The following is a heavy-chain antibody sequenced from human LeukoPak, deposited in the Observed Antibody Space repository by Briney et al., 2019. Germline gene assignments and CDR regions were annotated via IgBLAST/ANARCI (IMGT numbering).Heavy chain of an antibody. CDR1: GASISSSF. V-gene: IGHV4-59*01. D-gene: IGHD5/OR15-5a*01. CDR2: VYYTGNT. Sequence: SETLSLTCTVSGASISSSFWTWIRQSPGKGLEWLAYVYYTGNTNLNPSLKSRLTISVDTSKNQFSLRLSSVTAADTAIYYCARRMTVSATNWFDPWGQGTLVTVSS. CDR3: ARRMTVSATNWFDP. J-gene: IGHJ5*02.